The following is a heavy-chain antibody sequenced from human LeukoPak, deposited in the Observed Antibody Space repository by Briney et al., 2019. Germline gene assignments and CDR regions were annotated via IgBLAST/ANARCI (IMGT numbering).Heavy chain of an antibody. CDR1: GGSISSGGYY. V-gene: IGHV4-61*08. CDR3: ARHYDSSGYWYYFDY. CDR2: IYYSGST. J-gene: IGHJ4*02. Sequence: SQTLSLTCTVSGGSISSGGYYWSWIRQHPGKGLEWIGYIYYSGSTNYNPSLKSRVTISVDTSKNQFSLKLSSMTAADTAVYYCARHYDSSGYWYYFDYWGQGTLVTISS. D-gene: IGHD3-22*01.